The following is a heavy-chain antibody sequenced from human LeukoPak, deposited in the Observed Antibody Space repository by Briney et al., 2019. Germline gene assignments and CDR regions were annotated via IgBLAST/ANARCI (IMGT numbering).Heavy chain of an antibody. CDR1: GFTFSSYA. CDR2: ITGSGGST. Sequence: GGSLRLSCAASGFTFSSYAMSWVRPAPGKGLERVSAITGSGGSTYYADSVKGRFTICRDNSKNTLYLQMNSLRAEDTAVYYCAKPYYYGSGSYYNTPFDYWGQGTLVTVSS. D-gene: IGHD3-10*01. CDR3: AKPYYYGSGSYYNTPFDY. V-gene: IGHV3-23*01. J-gene: IGHJ4*02.